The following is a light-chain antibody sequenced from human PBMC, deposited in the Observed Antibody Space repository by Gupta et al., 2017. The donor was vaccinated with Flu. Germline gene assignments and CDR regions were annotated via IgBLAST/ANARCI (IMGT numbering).Light chain of an antibody. CDR3: NTYGATSV. Sequence: QSVAISGTGTSRDVGAYGYVSWNQQHPGQDLKMIIDDGEKWPAGVPDRFTGSRSGNTASLTISGTKTEDEADYHCNTYGATSVFGGGTRLTVL. CDR2: DGE. V-gene: IGLV2-11*01. J-gene: IGLJ2*01. CDR1: SRDVGAYGY.